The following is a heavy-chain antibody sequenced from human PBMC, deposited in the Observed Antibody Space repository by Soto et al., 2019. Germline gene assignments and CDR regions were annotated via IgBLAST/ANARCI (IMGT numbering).Heavy chain of an antibody. CDR1: GFTFSDSY. Sequence: GGSLRLSCAASGFTFSDSYMSWIRQAPGKGLEWVSYISSSGSTIYYADSVKGRCTISRDNAKNSLYLQMNSLRAEDTAVYYCARDPSGYSYGDAFDIWGQGTMVTVSS. D-gene: IGHD5-18*01. J-gene: IGHJ3*02. CDR2: ISSSGSTI. V-gene: IGHV3-11*01. CDR3: ARDPSGYSYGDAFDI.